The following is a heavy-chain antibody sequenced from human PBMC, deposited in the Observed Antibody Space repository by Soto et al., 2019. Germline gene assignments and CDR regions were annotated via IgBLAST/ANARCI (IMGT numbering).Heavy chain of an antibody. CDR2: IYPDGSET. CDR3: ARHFSSPVLSRFGYYGMDV. D-gene: IGHD3-10*01. Sequence: GESLKISCKASGYNFTDYWIDWVRQMPGKGLEWMATIYPDGSETRYSPSFQGQVTISADKSISTAYLPWSSLKASDTAMYYCARHFSSPVLSRFGYYGMDVWGQGNKVTVSS. J-gene: IGHJ6*02. CDR1: GYNFTDYW. V-gene: IGHV5-51*01.